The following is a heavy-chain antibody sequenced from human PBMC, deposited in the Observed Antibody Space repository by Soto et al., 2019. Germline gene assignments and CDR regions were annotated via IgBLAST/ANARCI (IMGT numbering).Heavy chain of an antibody. V-gene: IGHV1-2*02. CDR3: GRGRSGELVVFY. CDR2: ISPVTGGT. D-gene: IGHD1-7*01. CDR1: GYTFTGHY. J-gene: IGHJ4*02. Sequence: QVQLVQSGAEVKKPGASVKVSCKASGYTFTGHYIHWVRQAPGQGPEWMGEISPVTGGTKYAQKFQGRVTMTRDTSITTVYMELNNLSPDDTAVYYWGRGRSGELVVFYWGQGTLVSFSS.